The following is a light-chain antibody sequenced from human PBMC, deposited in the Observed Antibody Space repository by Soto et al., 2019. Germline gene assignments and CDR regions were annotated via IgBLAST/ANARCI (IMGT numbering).Light chain of an antibody. J-gene: IGKJ4*01. CDR1: QSGSSN. Sequence: EIVMTQSPATLSVSPGERATLSCRASQSGSSNLAWYQHKPGQAPRLLIDGASTRATGIPTRFSGSGSGPGFTLTISSLQSEDFAVYYCQQYNNWPPGFGGGTKVEIK. CDR2: GAS. V-gene: IGKV3-15*01. CDR3: QQYNNWPPG.